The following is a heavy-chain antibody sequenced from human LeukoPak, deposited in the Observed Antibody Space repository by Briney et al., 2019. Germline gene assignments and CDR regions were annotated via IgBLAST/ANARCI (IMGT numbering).Heavy chain of an antibody. V-gene: IGHV3-15*01. CDR1: GFTFSNAW. D-gene: IGHD1-26*01. CDR2: IKSKTDGGTT. Sequence: GSLRLSCAASGFTFSNAWMSWVRQAPGKGLEWVGRIKSKTDGGTTDYAAPVKGRFTISRDDSKNTLYLQMNSLRAEDTAVYYCARDPYSGSYGNYYYYFMDVWGKGTTVTISS. CDR3: ARDPYSGSYGNYYYYFMDV. J-gene: IGHJ6*03.